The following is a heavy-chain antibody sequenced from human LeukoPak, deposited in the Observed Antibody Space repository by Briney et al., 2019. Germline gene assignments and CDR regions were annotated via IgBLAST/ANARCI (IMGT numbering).Heavy chain of an antibody. D-gene: IGHD6-6*01. Sequence: GGSLRLSCAASGFTFSSYSMNWVRQAPGKGLEWVSSISSSSYIYYADSVKGRFTISRDNSKNTLYLQMSSLRVEDTAVYYRAKDLSSRRLPDYWGQGTLVTVSS. CDR2: ISSSSYI. J-gene: IGHJ4*02. V-gene: IGHV3-21*04. CDR1: GFTFSSYS. CDR3: AKDLSSRRLPDY.